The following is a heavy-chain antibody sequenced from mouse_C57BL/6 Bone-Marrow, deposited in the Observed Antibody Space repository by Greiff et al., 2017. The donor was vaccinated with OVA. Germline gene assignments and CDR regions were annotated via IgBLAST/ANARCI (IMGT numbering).Heavy chain of an antibody. D-gene: IGHD1-1*01. CDR1: GYTITGYW. V-gene: IGHV1-9*01. CDR2: ILPGSGSS. J-gene: IGHJ2*01. CDR3: ARKGVCYYGSSLPY. Sequence: QVQLQQSGAELMKPADSVKLSCKATGYTITGYWLDWVKQRPGHGLEWIGEILPGSGSSNNNEKFNGKATITADTSSNTAYMQLSSLTTEDSAIYYCARKGVCYYGSSLPYWGQGTTLTVSS.